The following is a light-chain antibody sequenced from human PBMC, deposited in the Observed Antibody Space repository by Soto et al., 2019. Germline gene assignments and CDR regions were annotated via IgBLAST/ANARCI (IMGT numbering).Light chain of an antibody. Sequence: EIVMTQAPATLAASARERATLSCRASQSVNRNLAWYQQKPGQAPRLLIYGAFTRATGIPARFSGSASGTEFTLTISSLQSEDFAVYYCQQHNNWPLTFGGGPRWIS. J-gene: IGKJ4*01. CDR1: QSVNRN. CDR2: GAF. V-gene: IGKV3-15*01. CDR3: QQHNNWPLT.